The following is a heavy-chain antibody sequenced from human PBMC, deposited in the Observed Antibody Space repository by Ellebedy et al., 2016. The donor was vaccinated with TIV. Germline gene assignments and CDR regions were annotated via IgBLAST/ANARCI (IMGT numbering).Heavy chain of an antibody. Sequence: MPSETLSLTCSVSAYSISSGYYWGWIRQPPGKGLEWIGNIYHSGSTYYNASLRSRVTISVDTSKNQFSLKVRSVTAADTAVYYCARAHYRSGTVAYYFDYWGQGTLVTVSS. D-gene: IGHD3-10*01. CDR3: ARAHYRSGTVAYYFDY. J-gene: IGHJ4*02. CDR1: AYSISSGYY. V-gene: IGHV4-38-2*02. CDR2: IYHSGST.